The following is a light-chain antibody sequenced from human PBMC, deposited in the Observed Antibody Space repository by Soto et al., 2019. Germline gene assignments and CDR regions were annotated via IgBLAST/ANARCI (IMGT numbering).Light chain of an antibody. CDR3: QQRSNWPPIT. CDR1: QSVSSY. Sequence: IGLTQSPATLSLSPGERASLSCTASQSVSSYLAWYKQKPGQAPRLLIYDASNRATGIPARFSGSGSGTDFTLTISSLEPEDFAVYYCQQRSNWPPITFGQGTRLEIK. V-gene: IGKV3-11*01. J-gene: IGKJ5*01. CDR2: DAS.